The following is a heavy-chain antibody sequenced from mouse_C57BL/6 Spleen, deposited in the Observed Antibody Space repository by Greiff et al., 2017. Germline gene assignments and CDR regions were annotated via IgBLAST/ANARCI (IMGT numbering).Heavy chain of an antibody. CDR2: ISSGSSTI. D-gene: IGHD2-3*01. CDR1: GFTFSDYG. V-gene: IGHV5-17*01. J-gene: IGHJ3*01. Sequence: EVQGVESGGGLVKPGGSLKLSCAASGFTFSDYGMHWVRQAPEKGLEWVAYISSGSSTIYYADTVKGRFTISRDNAKNTLFLQMTSLRSEDTAMYYCARGNDGYYRAWFAYWGQGTLVNVSA. CDR3: ARGNDGYYRAWFAY.